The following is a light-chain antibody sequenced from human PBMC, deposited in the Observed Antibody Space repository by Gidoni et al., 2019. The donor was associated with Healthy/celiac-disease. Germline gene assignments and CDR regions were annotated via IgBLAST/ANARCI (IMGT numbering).Light chain of an antibody. J-gene: IGKJ4*01. CDR2: GAS. Sequence: EIVMTQSHATLSVSPGERATLSCRASQSVSSNLACYQQKPGQAPRLLIYGASTRATCIPARFSGSVSGTEFTLTISSLQSEDFAVFSCQQYNDCPPLAFGGGTKVGIK. CDR1: QSVSSN. CDR3: QQYNDCPPLA. V-gene: IGKV3-15*01.